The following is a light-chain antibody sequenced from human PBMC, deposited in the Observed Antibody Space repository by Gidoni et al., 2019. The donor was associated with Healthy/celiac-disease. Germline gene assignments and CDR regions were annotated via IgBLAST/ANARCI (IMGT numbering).Light chain of an antibody. Sequence: QSVLTQPPSVSGAPGPRVPISCTGSSSNIGAGYDVHWYQQLPGTAPKLLIYDNNNRPSGVPDRFSGSKSGTSASLAITGLQAEDEADYYCQSYDSSLSVHVIFGGGTKLTVL. CDR1: SSNIGAGYD. J-gene: IGLJ2*01. CDR3: QSYDSSLSVHVI. V-gene: IGLV1-40*01. CDR2: DNN.